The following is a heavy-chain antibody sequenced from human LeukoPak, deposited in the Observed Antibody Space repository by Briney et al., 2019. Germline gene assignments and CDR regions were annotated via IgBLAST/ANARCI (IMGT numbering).Heavy chain of an antibody. CDR1: GGSISSYY. J-gene: IGHJ4*02. D-gene: IGHD2-2*01. CDR3: ARRGYCSSTSCYVFDY. Sequence: SETLSLTCTVSGGSISSYYWSWIRQPPGKGLEWIGYVYYSGSTNYDPSLKSRVTISVDTSKNQFSLKLSSVTAADTAVYYFARRGYCSSTSCYVFDYWGQGTLVTVSS. V-gene: IGHV4-59*08. CDR2: VYYSGST.